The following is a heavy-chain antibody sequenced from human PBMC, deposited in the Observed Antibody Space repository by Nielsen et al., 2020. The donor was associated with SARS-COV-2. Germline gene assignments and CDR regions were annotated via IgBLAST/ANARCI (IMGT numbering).Heavy chain of an antibody. CDR3: ARDIGRSSSGDKHDF. Sequence: GESLKISCAASGFTFSRFAMSWVRQAPGKGLEWVAVISYDGSNKYYADSVKGRFTISRDNSKNTLYLQMNSLRAEDTAVYYCARDIGRSSSGDKHDFWGQGTLVTVSS. D-gene: IGHD1-26*01. V-gene: IGHV3-30-3*01. J-gene: IGHJ4*02. CDR1: GFTFSRFA. CDR2: ISYDGSNK.